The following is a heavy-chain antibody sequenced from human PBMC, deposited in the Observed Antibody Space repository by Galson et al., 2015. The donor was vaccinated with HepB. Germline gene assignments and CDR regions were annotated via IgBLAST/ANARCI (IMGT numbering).Heavy chain of an antibody. D-gene: IGHD2-2*01. CDR2: IYWDDDK. J-gene: IGHJ4*02. V-gene: IGHV2-5*02. CDR1: GFSLSTSGVG. CDR3: AHLEDYCTSTSCYWGSFDY. Sequence: PALVKPTQTLTLTCSFSGFSLSTSGVGVGWIRQPPGKALEWLALIYWDDDKRYSPFLKSRLTITKDASKNQVVLTMTNMDPVDTATYYCAHLEDYCTSTSCYWGSFDYWGQGTLVTVSS.